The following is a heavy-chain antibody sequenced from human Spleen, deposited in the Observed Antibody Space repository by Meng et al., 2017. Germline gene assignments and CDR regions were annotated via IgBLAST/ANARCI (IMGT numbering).Heavy chain of an antibody. V-gene: IGHV3-15*01. J-gene: IGHJ4*02. CDR3: TTDLGDF. D-gene: IGHD3-3*01. CDR1: GFTFSNAW. Sequence: EAQLVESGGGLVKPGGSLRLSCVSGFTFSNAWMSWVRQAPGKGLEWVGHIKSETDGGTTEYAAPVKGRFTISRDDSKNTLYLQMNSLKTEDAAVYYCTTDLGDFWGQGTLVTVSS. CDR2: IKSETDGGTT.